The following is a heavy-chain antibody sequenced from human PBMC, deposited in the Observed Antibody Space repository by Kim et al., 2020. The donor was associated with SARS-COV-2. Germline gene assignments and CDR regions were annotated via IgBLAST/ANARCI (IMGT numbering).Heavy chain of an antibody. CDR1: GYSFTSYW. V-gene: IGHV5-51*01. Sequence: GESLKISCKGSGYSFTSYWIGWVRQMPGKGLEWMGIIYPGDSDTRYSPSFQCQVTISADKSISTAYLQWSSLKASDTAMYYCARGVGYGSGSYYFDYWGQGTLVTVSS. J-gene: IGHJ4*02. D-gene: IGHD3-10*01. CDR2: IYPGDSDT. CDR3: ARGVGYGSGSYYFDY.